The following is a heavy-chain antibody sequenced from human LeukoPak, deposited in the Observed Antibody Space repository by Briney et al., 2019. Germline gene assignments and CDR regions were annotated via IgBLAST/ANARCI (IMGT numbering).Heavy chain of an antibody. V-gene: IGHV1-8*02. CDR3: ARDWWSITMVRGVIPSLPLDY. D-gene: IGHD3-10*01. CDR2: MNPNSGNT. CDR1: GYTFTSYD. Sequence: GASVKVSCKASGYTFTSYDINWVRQATGQGLEWMGWMNPNSGNTGYAQKLQGRVTMTTDTSTSTAYMELRSLRSDDTAVYYCARDWWSITMVRGVIPSLPLDYWGQGTLVTVSS. J-gene: IGHJ4*02.